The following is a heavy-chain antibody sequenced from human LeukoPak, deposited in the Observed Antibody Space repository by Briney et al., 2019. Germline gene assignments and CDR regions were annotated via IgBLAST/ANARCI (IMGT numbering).Heavy chain of an antibody. D-gene: IGHD6-13*01. V-gene: IGHV3-7*03. CDR3: ARDGGIAAAHFDY. Sequence: GGSLRLSCATSGFTFSNYHMSWVRQAPGKGLEWVANTNADGSTKYYVDSVKGRFTISRDNAKSSLYLQMNSLRAEDTAVYYCARDGGIAAAHFDYWGQGTLVTVSS. CDR1: GFTFSNYH. CDR2: TNADGSTK. J-gene: IGHJ4*02.